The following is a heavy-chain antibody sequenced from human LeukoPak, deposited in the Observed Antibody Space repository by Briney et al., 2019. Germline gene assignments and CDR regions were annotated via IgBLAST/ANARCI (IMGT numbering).Heavy chain of an antibody. J-gene: IGHJ4*02. CDR2: ITTTGDRI. CDR3: ATDSYVSGSYYRLFY. V-gene: IGHV3-48*03. Sequence: TGGSLRLSCIASGFTFSRYEMNWVRQAPGKGLEWIAYITTTGDRIQYADSVKGRFTISRDNTKNSLYLQLNSLRADDTAIYYCATDSYVSGSYYRLFYWGQGTLVTVSS. CDR1: GFTFSRYE. D-gene: IGHD3-10*01.